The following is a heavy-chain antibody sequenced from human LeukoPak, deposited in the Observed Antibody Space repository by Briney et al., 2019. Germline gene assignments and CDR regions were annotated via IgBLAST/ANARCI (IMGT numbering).Heavy chain of an antibody. J-gene: IGHJ5*02. V-gene: IGHV1-69*13. CDR3: ARESDGIAAAAANWFDP. CDR1: GGTFSSYA. Sequence: ASVKVSCKASGGTFSSYAISWVRQAPGQGLEWMGGIIPIFGTANYAQKFQGRVTITADESTSTAYMELSSLRSEDTAVYYCARESDGIAAAAANWFDPWGQGTLVTVSS. D-gene: IGHD6-13*01. CDR2: IIPIFGTA.